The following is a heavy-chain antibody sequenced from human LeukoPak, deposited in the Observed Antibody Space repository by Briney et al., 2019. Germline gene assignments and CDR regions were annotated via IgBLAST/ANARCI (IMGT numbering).Heavy chain of an antibody. CDR1: GGSFSDYY. V-gene: IGHV4-34*01. J-gene: IGHJ6*02. CDR3: ARGRVATDIVVVPAAIQYYYYYGMDV. CDR2: INHSGST. D-gene: IGHD2-2*01. Sequence: SETLSLTCAVYGGSFSDYYWSWIRRPPGKGLEWIGEINHSGSTNYNPSLKSRVTISVDTSKNQFSLKLSSVTAADTAVYYCARGRVATDIVVVPAAIQYYYYYGMDVWGQGTTVTVSS.